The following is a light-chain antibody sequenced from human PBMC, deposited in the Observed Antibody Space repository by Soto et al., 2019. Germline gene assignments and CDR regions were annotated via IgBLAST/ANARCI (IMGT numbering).Light chain of an antibody. CDR2: DVS. Sequence: QSALTQPRSVSGSPGQSVTISCTGTSSDVGGYNYVSWYQQHPGKAPKLMIYDVSKRPSGVPDRFSGSKSGNTASLTISGLQAEDEADYYCCSYAGSVNVFGTGTKVT. J-gene: IGLJ1*01. CDR3: CSYAGSVNV. CDR1: SSDVGGYNY. V-gene: IGLV2-11*01.